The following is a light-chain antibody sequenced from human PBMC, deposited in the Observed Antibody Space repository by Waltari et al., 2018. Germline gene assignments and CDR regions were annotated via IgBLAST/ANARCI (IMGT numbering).Light chain of an antibody. CDR3: QQCYSSPYT. Sequence: DIVMTQSPDSLAVSLGERATINCKSSQSVLSSSNNKNYLGWYHHKPGQPPKLLISWASTRESGVPDRFSGSGSATDFTLTISSLQAEDVAVYYCQQCYSSPYTFGQGTKLEIK. J-gene: IGKJ2*01. CDR1: QSVLSSSNNKNY. CDR2: WAS. V-gene: IGKV4-1*01.